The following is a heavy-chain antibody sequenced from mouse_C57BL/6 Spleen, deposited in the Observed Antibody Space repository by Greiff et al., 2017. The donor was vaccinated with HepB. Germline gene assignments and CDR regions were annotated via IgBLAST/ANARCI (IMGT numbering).Heavy chain of an antibody. Sequence: EVKLMESGGDLVKPGGSLKLSCAASGFTFSSYGMSWVRQTPDKRLEWVATISSGGSYTYYPDSVKGRFTISRDNAKNTLYPQMSSLKSEDTAMYYCARSYDGFLFAYWGQGTLVTVSA. CDR2: ISSGGSYT. CDR3: ARSYDGFLFAY. D-gene: IGHD2-3*01. V-gene: IGHV5-6*01. CDR1: GFTFSSYG. J-gene: IGHJ3*01.